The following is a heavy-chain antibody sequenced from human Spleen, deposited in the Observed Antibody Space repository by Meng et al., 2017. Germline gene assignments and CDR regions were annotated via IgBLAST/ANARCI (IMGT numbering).Heavy chain of an antibody. D-gene: IGHD4-11*01. J-gene: IGHJ4*02. V-gene: IGHV4-34*01. CDR2: INHSGST. CDR3: ARGPTTMAHDFDY. Sequence: QVMLHQWGAGLLKPSETLSLTCVVSGGSFSDYYWSWIRQPPGKGLEWIGEINHSGSTNYNPSLESRATISVDTSQNNLSLKLSSVTAADSAVYYCARGPTTMAHDFDYWGQGTLVTVSS. CDR1: GGSFSDYY.